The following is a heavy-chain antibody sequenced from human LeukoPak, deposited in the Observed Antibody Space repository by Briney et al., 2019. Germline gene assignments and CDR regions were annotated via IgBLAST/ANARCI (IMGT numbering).Heavy chain of an antibody. V-gene: IGHV1-69*13. Sequence: GASVKVSCKASGYTFTSYDINWVRQAPGQGLEWMGGIIPIFGTANYAQKFQGRVTITADESTSTVYMELSSLRSKDTAVYYCAREERGSGYDGASDIWGQGTMVTVSS. D-gene: IGHD5-12*01. CDR1: GYTFTSYD. CDR3: AREERGSGYDGASDI. CDR2: IIPIFGTA. J-gene: IGHJ3*02.